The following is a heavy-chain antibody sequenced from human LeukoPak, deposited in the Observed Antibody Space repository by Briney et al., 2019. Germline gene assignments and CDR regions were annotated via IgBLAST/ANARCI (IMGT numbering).Heavy chain of an antibody. CDR3: ARELYSSSSFDP. CDR1: GGSISSGGYY. D-gene: IGHD6-6*01. CDR2: IYHSGST. V-gene: IGHV4-30-2*01. J-gene: IGHJ5*02. Sequence: PSETLSLTCTVSGGSISSGGYYWSWIRQPPGKGLEWIGYIYHSGSTYYNPSLKSRVTISVDRSKNQFSLKLSSVTAADTAAYYCARELYSSSSFDPWGQGTLVTVSS.